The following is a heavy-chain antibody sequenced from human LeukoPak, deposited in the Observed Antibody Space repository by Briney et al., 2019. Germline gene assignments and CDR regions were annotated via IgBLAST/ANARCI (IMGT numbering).Heavy chain of an antibody. V-gene: IGHV1-2*02. CDR3: ARSVAAAGTGWFDP. CDR1: GYTFTGYY. CDR2: INPNSGGT. Sequence: GASVTVSCKASGYTFTGYYMHWVRQSPGQGLEWMGWINPNSGGTNYAQKFQGRVTMTRDTSISTAYMELSRLRSDDTAVYYCARSVAAAGTGWFDPWGQGTLVTVSS. D-gene: IGHD6-13*01. J-gene: IGHJ5*02.